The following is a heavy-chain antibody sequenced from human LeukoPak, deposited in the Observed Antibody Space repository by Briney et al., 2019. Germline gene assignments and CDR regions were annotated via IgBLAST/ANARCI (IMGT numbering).Heavy chain of an antibody. D-gene: IGHD5-18*01. CDR2: VNPNSGGT. CDR3: ARDRRIQLWLLDD. CDR1: GYTFTGYY. V-gene: IGHV1-2*02. J-gene: IGHJ4*02. Sequence: ASVKVSCKASGYTFTGYYMHWVRQAPGQGLEWMGWVNPNSGGTNYAQKFQGRVTMTRDTSISTAYMELSRLRSDDTAVYYCARDRRIQLWLLDDWGQGTLVTVSS.